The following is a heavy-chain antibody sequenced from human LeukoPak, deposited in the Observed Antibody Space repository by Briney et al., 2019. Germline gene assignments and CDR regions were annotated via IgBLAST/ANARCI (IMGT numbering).Heavy chain of an antibody. Sequence: GGSLRLSCAASGFTFSSYSMNWVRQAPGQGLEWVSSISSSSSYIYYADSVKGRFTISRDNAKNSLYLQMNSLRAEDTAVYYCARNLGRSGWYLPTDYWGQATLVTVSS. J-gene: IGHJ4*02. CDR1: GFTFSSYS. D-gene: IGHD6-19*01. CDR3: ARNLGRSGWYLPTDY. V-gene: IGHV3-21*01. CDR2: ISSSSSYI.